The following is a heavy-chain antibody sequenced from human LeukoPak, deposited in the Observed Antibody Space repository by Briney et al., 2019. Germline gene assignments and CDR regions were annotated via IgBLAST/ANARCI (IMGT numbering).Heavy chain of an antibody. J-gene: IGHJ4*02. Sequence: GGSPRLSCAASGFTVSSNYMSWVRQAPGKGLEWVSVIYSGGSTKYADSVKGRFNISRDNSKNTLYLQMNSLRAEDTAVYYCARGTSPDYWGQGTLVTVSS. CDR3: ARGTSPDY. CDR2: IYSGGST. D-gene: IGHD2-2*01. V-gene: IGHV3-66*01. CDR1: GFTVSSNY.